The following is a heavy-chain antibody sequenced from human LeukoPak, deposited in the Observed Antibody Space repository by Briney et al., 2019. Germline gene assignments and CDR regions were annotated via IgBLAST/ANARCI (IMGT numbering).Heavy chain of an antibody. J-gene: IGHJ4*02. CDR3: AKAPIGSTIDY. V-gene: IGHV3-30*02. CDR2: IRYDGSNK. Sequence: GGSLRLSCAASGFTFSSYGMHWVRQAPGKGLEWVSFIRYDGSNKCYADSVKGRFTISRDNSKNTLYLQMNSLRAEDTAVYYCAKAPIGSTIDYWGQGTLVTVSS. D-gene: IGHD1-1*01. CDR1: GFTFSSYG.